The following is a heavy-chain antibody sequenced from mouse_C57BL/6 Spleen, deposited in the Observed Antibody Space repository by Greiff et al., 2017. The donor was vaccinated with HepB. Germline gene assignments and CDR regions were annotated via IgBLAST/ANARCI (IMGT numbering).Heavy chain of an antibody. CDR2: IRNKANGYTT. Sequence: DVMLVESGGGLVQPGGSLSLSCAASGFTFTDYYMSWVRQPPGKALEWLGFIRNKANGYTTEYSASVKGRFTISRDNSQSILYLQMNALRAEDSATYYCARSLRWYFDVWGTGTTVTVSS. V-gene: IGHV7-3*01. CDR3: ARSLRWYFDV. D-gene: IGHD1-1*01. CDR1: GFTFTDYY. J-gene: IGHJ1*03.